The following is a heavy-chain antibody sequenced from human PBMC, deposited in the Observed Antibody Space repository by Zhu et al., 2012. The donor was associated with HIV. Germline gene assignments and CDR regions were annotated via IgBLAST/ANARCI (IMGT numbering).Heavy chain of an antibody. J-gene: IGHJ6*03. CDR3: ARTVGAAASFYNYYIDV. V-gene: IGHV4-34*01. CDR2: INHSGST. Sequence: QVQLQQWGAGLLKPSETLSLTCAVYGGSFSDYYWSWIRQPPGKGLEWIGEINHSGSTNFNPSLKSRVTISVDTSKNQFSLKVTSVTAADTAIYYCARTVGAAASFYNYYIDVWGKGTTVTVSS. CDR1: GGSFSDYY. D-gene: IGHD6-13*01.